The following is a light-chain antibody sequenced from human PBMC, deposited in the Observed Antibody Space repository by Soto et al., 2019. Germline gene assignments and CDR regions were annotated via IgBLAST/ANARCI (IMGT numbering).Light chain of an antibody. V-gene: IGKV1-5*03. Sequence: DIPMTQSPSTLSASVGDRVTITCRASQSISSWLAWYQQKPGKAPKLLIYKETSLESGVPSRFSGSGSGTEFTLTISSLQPDDFATYYCQQYNSYSWTFGQGTKVEIK. CDR1: QSISSW. CDR2: KET. J-gene: IGKJ1*01. CDR3: QQYNSYSWT.